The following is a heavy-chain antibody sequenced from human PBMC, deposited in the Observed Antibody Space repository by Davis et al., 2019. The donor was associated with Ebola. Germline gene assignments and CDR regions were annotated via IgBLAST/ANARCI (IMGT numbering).Heavy chain of an antibody. CDR3: ARVGTTVTTYDY. V-gene: IGHV1-3*01. CDR2: INAGNGDT. CDR1: GYTFTNYA. D-gene: IGHD4-17*01. J-gene: IGHJ4*02. Sequence: AASVKVSCKASGYTFTNYAMHWVRQAPGQRLEWMGWINAGNGDTKYSQKFQGRVTMTRDTSISTAYLELSRLRSDDTAVYYCARVGTTVTTYDYWGQGTLVTVSS.